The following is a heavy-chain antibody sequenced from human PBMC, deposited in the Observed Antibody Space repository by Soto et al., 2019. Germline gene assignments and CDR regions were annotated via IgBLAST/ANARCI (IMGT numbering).Heavy chain of an antibody. CDR1: GGSFSGYY. V-gene: IGHV4-34*01. CDR2: INHSGST. CDR3: ARVPVVVVAATPAAEKYYFDY. D-gene: IGHD2-15*01. Sequence: PSETLSLTCAVYGGSFSGYYWSWIRQPPGKGLEWIGEINHSGSTNYNPSLKSRVTISVDTSKNQFSLKLSSVTAADTAVYYCARVPVVVVAATPAAEKYYFDYWGQGTLVTVSS. J-gene: IGHJ4*02.